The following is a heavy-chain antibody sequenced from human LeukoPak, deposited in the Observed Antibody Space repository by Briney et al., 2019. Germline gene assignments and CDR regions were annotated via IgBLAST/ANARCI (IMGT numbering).Heavy chain of an antibody. CDR2: IYTSGST. CDR3: ARVGLGVRGANWFDP. V-gene: IGHV4-4*07. J-gene: IGHJ5*02. Sequence: SETLSLTCTVSGDSISSYFWSWIRQSPGKGLEWIGRIYTSGSTNYNPSLKSRVTMSVDTSKNQFSLKLSSVTAADTAVYYCARVGLGVRGANWFDPWGQGTLVTVSS. D-gene: IGHD3-10*01. CDR1: GDSISSYF.